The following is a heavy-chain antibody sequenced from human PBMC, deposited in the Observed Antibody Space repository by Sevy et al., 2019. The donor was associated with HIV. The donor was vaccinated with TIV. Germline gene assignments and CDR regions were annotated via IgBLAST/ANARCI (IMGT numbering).Heavy chain of an antibody. V-gene: IGHV3-21*01. Sequence: GGSLRLSCAASGFTFSTYTMNWVRQAPGKGLQWVSSISSSSNYIYYADSVKGRFTISRDNAKNSLYIQMNSLGAEDTAVYYCARPYGSGSWEAFDLWGQGTMVTVSS. D-gene: IGHD3-10*01. CDR1: GFTFSTYT. CDR2: ISSSSNYI. CDR3: ARPYGSGSWEAFDL. J-gene: IGHJ3*01.